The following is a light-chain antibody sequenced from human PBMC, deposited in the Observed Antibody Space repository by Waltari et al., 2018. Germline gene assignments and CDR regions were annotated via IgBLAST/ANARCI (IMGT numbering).Light chain of an antibody. Sequence: QSALTQPASVSGSPGQSTTISCPGTSSDIGAYNFVYCYQNHPGKTHKFMIYDVNNRPSGVSSRFSGSKSGNTASLTISGLQAEDEADYYCSSYTTGSTRYVFGSGTKVTVL. CDR1: SSDIGAYNF. CDR2: DVN. V-gene: IGLV2-14*01. CDR3: SSYTTGSTRYV. J-gene: IGLJ1*01.